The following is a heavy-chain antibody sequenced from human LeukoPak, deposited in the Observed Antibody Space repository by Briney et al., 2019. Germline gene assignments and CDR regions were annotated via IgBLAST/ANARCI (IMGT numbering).Heavy chain of an antibody. J-gene: IGHJ4*02. CDR3: ARDGMYCSSINCYFDY. CDR1: GFTFSKDD. V-gene: IGHV3-21*01. D-gene: IGHD2-2*01. Sequence: GGSLRLSCAASGFTFSKDDFHWVRQAPGKGLEWVSSISSSSSSIYYADSVKGRSTIPRDNAKNSLYLQMNSLRAEDTAVYYCARDGMYCSSINCYFDYWGQGTLVTVSS. CDR2: ISSSSSSI.